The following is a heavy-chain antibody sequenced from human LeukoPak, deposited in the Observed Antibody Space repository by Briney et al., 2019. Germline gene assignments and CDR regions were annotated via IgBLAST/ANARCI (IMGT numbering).Heavy chain of an antibody. CDR3: ACLLVDP. Sequence: GGSLRLSCAVSGFTFSSYWMHWVRRAPGKGLVWVARINSDGTTTTYADSVKGRFTISRDNAKNTLYLQMDSLRAEDTAVYYCACLLVDPWGQGTLVTVSS. CDR1: GFTFSSYW. V-gene: IGHV3-74*01. D-gene: IGHD5/OR15-5a*01. CDR2: INSDGTTT. J-gene: IGHJ5*02.